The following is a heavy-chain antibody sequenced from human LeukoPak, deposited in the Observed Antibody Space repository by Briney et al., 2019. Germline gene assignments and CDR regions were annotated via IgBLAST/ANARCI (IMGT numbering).Heavy chain of an antibody. CDR2: MNPNSGNT. V-gene: IGHV1-8*03. J-gene: IGHJ5*02. CDR3: ARAYDFSLNWFDP. Sequence: ASVKVSCKASGYTFTSYYMHWVRQATGQGLEWMGWMNPNSGNTGYAQKFQGRVTITRNTSISTAYMELSSLRSEDTAVYYCARAYDFSLNWFDPWGQGTLVTVSS. D-gene: IGHD3-3*01. CDR1: GYTFTSYY.